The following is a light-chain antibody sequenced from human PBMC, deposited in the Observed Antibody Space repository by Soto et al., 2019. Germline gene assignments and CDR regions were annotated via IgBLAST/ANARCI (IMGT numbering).Light chain of an antibody. CDR1: QSVSSNY. CDR3: QQYGSSPPT. CDR2: GAS. Sequence: EIVLTQSPGTLSLSPGERATLSCRASQSVSSNYLAWYQRKPGQAPRLLIYGASSRATGIPNRFSGSGSGTDFTLTITRLEPEDFEVYSCQQYGSSPPTFGQGTKVEIK. J-gene: IGKJ1*01. V-gene: IGKV3-20*01.